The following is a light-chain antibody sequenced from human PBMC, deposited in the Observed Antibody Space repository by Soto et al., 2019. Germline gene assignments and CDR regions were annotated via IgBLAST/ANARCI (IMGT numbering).Light chain of an antibody. CDR2: GAS. CDR1: QSVSRSY. CDR3: QQYDNSPL. Sequence: EIVLTQSPGTLSLSPGERATLSCRASQSVSRSYLAWYQQKPGQAPRLLIYGASSRATGIPDRFSGSGSGTDFTLTISKLEPEDFAVYYCQQYDNSPLFGRGTKVEIK. V-gene: IGKV3-20*01. J-gene: IGKJ3*01.